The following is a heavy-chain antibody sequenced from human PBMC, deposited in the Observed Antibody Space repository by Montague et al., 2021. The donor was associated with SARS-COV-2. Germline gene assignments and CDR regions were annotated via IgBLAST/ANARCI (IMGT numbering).Heavy chain of an antibody. D-gene: IGHD1-1*01. CDR3: TSGREGNYNVMDV. CDR1: GGSISSGGYY. J-gene: IGHJ6*02. CDR2: IYYSGITDGST. V-gene: IGHV4-31*03. Sequence: TLSLTCTVSGGSISSGGYYWSWIRQYPGKGLEWIGYIYYSGITDGSTFYTPSLRSRITISVDTSKNQVSLRLNSVTPEDTAIYYCTSGREGNYNVMDVWGQGTTVTVSS.